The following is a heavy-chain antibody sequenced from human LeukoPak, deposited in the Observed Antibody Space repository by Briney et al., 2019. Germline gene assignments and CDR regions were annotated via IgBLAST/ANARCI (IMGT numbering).Heavy chain of an antibody. D-gene: IGHD3-10*01. Sequence: GGSLRLSCAASGFTFSSYAMSWVRQAPGKGLEWVSAISGSGGSTYYADSVKGRFTISRDNSKNTLYLQMNSLRAEDTAVYYCAKDEDYYGSGCYYTYNWFDPWGQGTLVTVSS. CDR3: AKDEDYYGSGCYYTYNWFDP. CDR1: GFTFSSYA. J-gene: IGHJ5*02. CDR2: ISGSGGST. V-gene: IGHV3-23*01.